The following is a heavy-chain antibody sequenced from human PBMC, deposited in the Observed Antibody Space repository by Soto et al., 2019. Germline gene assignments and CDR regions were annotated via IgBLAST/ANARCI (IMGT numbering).Heavy chain of an antibody. V-gene: IGHV4-31*03. CDR2: IYYSGST. CDR3: SRGLEYGDYVDGRDV. Sequence: QVQLQESGPGLVKPSQTLSLTCTVSGGSISSGGYYWSWIRQHPGKGLEWIGYIYYSGSTYHNPSLKSRVTISVDTSKNQFSLKLSSVTAADTAVYYCSRGLEYGDYVDGRDVLGQGTTVSVSS. J-gene: IGHJ6*02. D-gene: IGHD4-17*01. CDR1: GGSISSGGYY.